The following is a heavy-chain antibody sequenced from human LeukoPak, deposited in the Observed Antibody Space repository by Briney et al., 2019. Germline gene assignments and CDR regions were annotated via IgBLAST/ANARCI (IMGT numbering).Heavy chain of an antibody. CDR2: ITQDGSEK. CDR3: ARAAAAGFDY. J-gene: IGHJ4*02. Sequence: GGSLRLSCAASGFTFSSNWMSWVRQAPGKGLEWVANITQDGSEKYYVDSVKGRFTISRDNAKNSLYLQMNSLRAEDTAVYYCARAAAAGFDYWGQGTLVTVSS. CDR1: GFTFSSNW. D-gene: IGHD6-13*01. V-gene: IGHV3-7*04.